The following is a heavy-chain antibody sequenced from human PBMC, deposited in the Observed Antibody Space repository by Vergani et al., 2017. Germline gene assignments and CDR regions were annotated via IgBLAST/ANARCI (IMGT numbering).Heavy chain of an antibody. D-gene: IGHD2-2*01. J-gene: IGHJ3*01. CDR1: GGSISSSNDY. CDR3: AREYSSTSGRAFDF. CDR2: VSTGTKSQ. V-gene: IGHV3-48*01. Sequence: LQLQQSGPGLVKPSETLSLTCSVSGGSISSSNDYWGWVRQAPGKGLEWVSFVSTGTKSQSYAESVKGRFTISRDSAKNSLYLQMDSLRAEDTAVYYCAREYSSTSGRAFDFWGQGTKVTVSS.